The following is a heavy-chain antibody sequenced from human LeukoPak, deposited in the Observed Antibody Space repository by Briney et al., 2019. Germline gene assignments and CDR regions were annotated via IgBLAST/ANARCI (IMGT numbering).Heavy chain of an antibody. V-gene: IGHV4-34*01. Sequence: SETLSLTCAVYGRSFSGYYSSWIRQPPGKGLEWIGEIDHSGSTNYNPSLKSRVTISVDTSKNQFSLKLSSVTAADTAVYYCARGYYYDSSGSINYYMDVWGKGTTVTVSS. CDR3: ARGYYYDSSGSINYYMDV. CDR1: GRSFSGYY. J-gene: IGHJ6*03. D-gene: IGHD3-22*01. CDR2: IDHSGST.